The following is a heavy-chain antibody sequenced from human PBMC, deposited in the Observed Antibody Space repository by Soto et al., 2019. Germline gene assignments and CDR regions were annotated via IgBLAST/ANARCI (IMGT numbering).Heavy chain of an antibody. CDR1: GGSISSYY. D-gene: IGHD3-22*01. J-gene: IGHJ3*02. V-gene: IGHV4-59*01. CDR3: ARGGSSGYYYWADAFDI. Sequence: PSETLSLTCTVSGGSISSYYWSWIRQPPGKGLEWIGYIYYSGSTNYNPSLKSRVTISVDTSKNQFSLKLSSVTAADTAVYYCARGGSSGYYYWADAFDIWGQGTMVTVSS. CDR2: IYYSGST.